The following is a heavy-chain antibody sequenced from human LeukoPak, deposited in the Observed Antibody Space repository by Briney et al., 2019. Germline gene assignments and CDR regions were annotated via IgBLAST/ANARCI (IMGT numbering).Heavy chain of an antibody. CDR3: ANIVVVPAAKFGAFDI. V-gene: IGHV3-23*01. CDR1: GFTFSSYA. D-gene: IGHD2-2*01. J-gene: IGHJ3*02. CDR2: ISGSGGST. Sequence: GGSLRLSCAASGFTFSSYAMSWVRQAPGKGLEWVSAISGSGGSTYYADSVKGRFTISRDNSKNTLYLQMNSLRVEDTAVYYCANIVVVPAAKFGAFDIWGQGTMVTVSS.